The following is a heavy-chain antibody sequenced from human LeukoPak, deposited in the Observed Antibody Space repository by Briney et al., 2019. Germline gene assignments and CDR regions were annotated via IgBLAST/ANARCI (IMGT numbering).Heavy chain of an antibody. CDR3: ARRTGTTVGRRYYYYYMDV. Sequence: SETLSLTYAVYGGSFSGYYWSWIRQPPGKGLEWIGEINHSGSTNYNPSLKSRVTISVDTSKNQFSLKLSSVTAADTAVYYCARRTGTTVGRRYYYYYMDVWGKGTTVTVSS. D-gene: IGHD1-7*01. CDR1: GGSFSGYY. V-gene: IGHV4-34*01. CDR2: INHSGST. J-gene: IGHJ6*03.